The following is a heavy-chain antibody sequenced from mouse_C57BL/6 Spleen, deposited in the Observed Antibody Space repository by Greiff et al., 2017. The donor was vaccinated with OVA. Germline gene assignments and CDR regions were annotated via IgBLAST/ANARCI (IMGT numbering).Heavy chain of an antibody. CDR3: ASDYYGSSSYWYFDV. Sequence: VQLQQSGPELVQPGASVKISCKASGSSFTDYNMNWVKQSNGKSLEWIGVINPNYGTTSYNQKFKGKATLTVDQSSSTAYMQLNSLTSEDSAVYYCASDYYGSSSYWYFDVWGTGTTVTVSS. CDR2: INPNYGTT. CDR1: GSSFTDYN. V-gene: IGHV1-39*01. J-gene: IGHJ1*03. D-gene: IGHD1-1*01.